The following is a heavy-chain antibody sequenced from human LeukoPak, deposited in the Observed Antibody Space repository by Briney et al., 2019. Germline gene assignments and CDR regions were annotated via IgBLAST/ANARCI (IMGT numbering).Heavy chain of an antibody. Sequence: PSETLSLTCTVSGGSISSYYWSWIRQPPGKGLEWIGYIYHSGSTYYNPSLKSRVTISVDRSKNQFSLKLSSVTAADTAVYYCARDSTKYSSSWYDYWGQGTLVTVSS. D-gene: IGHD6-13*01. CDR2: IYHSGST. J-gene: IGHJ4*02. CDR1: GGSISSYY. V-gene: IGHV4-59*12. CDR3: ARDSTKYSSSWYDY.